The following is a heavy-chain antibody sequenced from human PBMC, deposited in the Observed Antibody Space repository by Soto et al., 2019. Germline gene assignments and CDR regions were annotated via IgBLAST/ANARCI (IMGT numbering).Heavy chain of an antibody. Sequence: PSETLSLTCTVSGGSISSYYWSWIRQPPGKGLEWIGYIYYSGSTNYNPSLKSRVTISVDTSKNQFSLKLSSVTAADTAVYYCARGQPILTGYHPLGYFDYWGQGTLVTVSS. CDR2: IYYSGST. J-gene: IGHJ4*02. CDR3: ARGQPILTGYHPLGYFDY. V-gene: IGHV4-59*01. D-gene: IGHD3-9*01. CDR1: GGSISSYY.